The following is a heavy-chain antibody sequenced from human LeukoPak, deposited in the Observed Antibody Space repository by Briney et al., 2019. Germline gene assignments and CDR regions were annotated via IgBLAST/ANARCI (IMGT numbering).Heavy chain of an antibody. Sequence: SETLSLTCTVSGDSISSYYWSWIRQPPGKGLEWIGYIYYSGSTNYNPSLKSRVTISVDTSKNQFSLKLSSVTAADTAVYYCARVSSGWLYYYYMDVWGKGTTVTISS. D-gene: IGHD5-12*01. CDR2: IYYSGST. CDR3: ARVSSGWLYYYYMDV. V-gene: IGHV4-59*01. CDR1: GDSISSYY. J-gene: IGHJ6*03.